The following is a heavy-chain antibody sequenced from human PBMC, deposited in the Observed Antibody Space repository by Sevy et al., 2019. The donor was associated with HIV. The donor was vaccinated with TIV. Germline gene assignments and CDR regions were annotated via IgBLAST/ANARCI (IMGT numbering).Heavy chain of an antibody. J-gene: IGHJ4*02. CDR2: ISHDERTT. V-gene: IGHV3-30*04. CDR3: ARDPDNSGNY. Sequence: GGSLRLSCAASGFTFSTYAMHWLRQAPGKGLEWVAVISHDERTTYYADSVKGRFTISRANSKNTLYLQMDSLRPEDTTIYCCARDPDNSGNYWGQGTLVTVSS. D-gene: IGHD1-1*01. CDR1: GFTFSTYA.